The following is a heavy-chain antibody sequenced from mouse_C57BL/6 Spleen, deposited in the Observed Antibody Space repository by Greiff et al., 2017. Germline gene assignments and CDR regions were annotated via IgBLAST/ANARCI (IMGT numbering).Heavy chain of an antibody. CDR2: ISSGGDYI. Sequence: EVKLMESGEGLVKPGGSLKLSCAASGFTFSSYAMSWVRQTPEKRLEWVAYISSGGDYIYYADTVKGRFTISRDNARNTLYLQMSSLKSEDTAMYYCTREGITTVVARLWYFDVWGTGTTVTVSS. V-gene: IGHV5-9-1*02. D-gene: IGHD1-1*01. CDR1: GFTFSSYA. CDR3: TREGITTVVARLWYFDV. J-gene: IGHJ1*03.